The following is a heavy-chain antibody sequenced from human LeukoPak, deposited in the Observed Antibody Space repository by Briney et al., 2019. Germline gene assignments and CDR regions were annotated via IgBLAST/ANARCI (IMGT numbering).Heavy chain of an antibody. J-gene: IGHJ4*02. CDR1: GGSISSSSYY. CDR3: TRGSGSVHY. Sequence: PSETLSLTCTVSGGSISSSSYYWGWIRQPPGKGLEWIGSIYHSGNTNYNSSLKSRVTISVDKSKNQFSLKLSSVTAADTAVYYCTRGSGSVHYWGQGTLVTVSS. V-gene: IGHV4-39*07. D-gene: IGHD3-10*01. CDR2: IYHSGNT.